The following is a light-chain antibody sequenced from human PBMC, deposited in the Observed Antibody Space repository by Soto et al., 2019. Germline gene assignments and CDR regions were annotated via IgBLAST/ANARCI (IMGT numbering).Light chain of an antibody. CDR2: GSF. CDR3: LQHNTYPYT. J-gene: IGKJ2*01. V-gene: IGKV3-15*01. Sequence: EIVMTQSPVTLSASPGESATLSCRASQSVDNNVAWYQQKPGQAPRLLIVGSFARATGIPARFSGSGSGSEFTLTISGLQSEDFATYYCLQHNTYPYTFGQGTKLEIK. CDR1: QSVDNN.